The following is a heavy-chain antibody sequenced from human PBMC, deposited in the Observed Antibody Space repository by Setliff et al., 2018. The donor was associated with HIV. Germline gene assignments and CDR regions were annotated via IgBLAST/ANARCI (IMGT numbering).Heavy chain of an antibody. J-gene: IGHJ6*03. CDR2: MRGEARGVTT. D-gene: IGHD6-13*01. V-gene: IGHV3-49*04. CDR3: SRNGWHMNSWHYYHYYMDV. Sequence: GGSLRLSCTGSGFSFDDQTMSWVRQAPGKGLEWVGIMRGEARGVTTEYAASVKGRFTISKDKFKNVAYLHMSSLKTEDTGVYYCSRNGWHMNSWHYYHYYMDVWGKGTTVTVSS. CDR1: GFSFDDQT.